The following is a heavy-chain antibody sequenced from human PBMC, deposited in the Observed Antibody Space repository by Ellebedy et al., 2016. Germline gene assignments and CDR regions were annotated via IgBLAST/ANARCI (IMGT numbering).Heavy chain of an antibody. D-gene: IGHD6-19*01. CDR2: IYYSGST. CDR1: GGSISSYY. Sequence: SETLSLTXTVSGGSISSYYWSWIRQPPGKGLEWIGYIYYSGSTYYNPSLKSRVTISVDTSKNQFSLKLSSVTAADTAVYYCARVEYSSGWYLDYWGQGTLVTVSS. V-gene: IGHV4-59*08. CDR3: ARVEYSSGWYLDY. J-gene: IGHJ4*02.